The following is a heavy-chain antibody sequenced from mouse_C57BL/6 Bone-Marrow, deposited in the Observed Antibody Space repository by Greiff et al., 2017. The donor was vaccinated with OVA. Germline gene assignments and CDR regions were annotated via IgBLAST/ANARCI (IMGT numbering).Heavy chain of an antibody. CDR2: IHPNSGST. V-gene: IGHV1-64*01. J-gene: IGHJ2*01. CDR3: ARRGGSSYFDY. CDR1: GYTFTSYW. D-gene: IGHD1-1*01. Sequence: VQLQQPGAELVKPGASVKLSCKASGYTFTSYWMHWVKQRPGQGLEWIGMIHPNSGSTNYNEKFKSKATLTVDKSSSTAYMQLSSLTSEDSAVYDCARRGGSSYFDYWGQGTTLTVSS.